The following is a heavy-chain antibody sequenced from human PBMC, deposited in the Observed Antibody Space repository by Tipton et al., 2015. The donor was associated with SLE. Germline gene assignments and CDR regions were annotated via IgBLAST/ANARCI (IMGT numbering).Heavy chain of an antibody. V-gene: IGHV4-34*01. J-gene: IGHJ5*02. D-gene: IGHD4-23*01. CDR3: ARGGRGDGGNPFDP. CDR1: GGSISDSSHY. CDR2: INHSGST. Sequence: TLSLTCTVSGGSISDSSHYWVWIRQSPGKGLEWIGEINHSGSTNYNPSLKSRVTISADTSKNQFSLKLSSVTAADTAVYYCARGGRGDGGNPFDPWGQGTLVTVSS.